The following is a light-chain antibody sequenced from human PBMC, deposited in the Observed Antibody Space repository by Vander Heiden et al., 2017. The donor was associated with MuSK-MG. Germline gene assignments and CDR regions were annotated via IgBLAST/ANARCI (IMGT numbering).Light chain of an antibody. Sequence: QLVLTQSPSASASLGASVQLTCTLSSWHSSHAIAWHQQQPEKGPRSVMMVNSDGSHSNGDVSPYLFSCSSSAASRYLTFSSLQAADEDDYSCQTWGAGSEVFGGGTKLTVL. J-gene: IGLJ2*01. CDR3: QTWGAGSEV. CDR1: SWHSSHA. V-gene: IGLV4-69*01. CDR2: VNSDGSH.